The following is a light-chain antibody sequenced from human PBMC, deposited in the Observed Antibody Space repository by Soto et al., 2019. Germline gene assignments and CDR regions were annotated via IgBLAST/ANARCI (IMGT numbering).Light chain of an antibody. J-gene: IGKJ1*01. CDR1: QSVSSN. V-gene: IGKV3D-15*01. Sequence: EIGMPQSPATLSVSPGERATLCCRASQSVSSNLAWYQQKPGQSPRLLIYGASSRATGIPDRFSGRGSGTDFTLTISSLEPEDFAVYYCQQRNNWPKTFGQGTKVDI. CDR3: QQRNNWPKT. CDR2: GAS.